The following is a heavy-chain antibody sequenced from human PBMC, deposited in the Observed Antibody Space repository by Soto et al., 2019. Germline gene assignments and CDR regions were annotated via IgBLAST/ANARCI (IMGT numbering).Heavy chain of an antibody. CDR3: ARDSSLAESGVFDY. V-gene: IGHV1-18*01. D-gene: IGHD2-15*01. J-gene: IGHJ4*02. Sequence: GASVKVSCKASGYTFTSYGISWVRQAPGQGLEWMGWISAYNGNTNYAQKLQGRVTMTTDTSTSTAYMELRSLRSDDTAVYYCARDSSLAESGVFDYWGQGTLVTVSS. CDR2: ISAYNGNT. CDR1: GYTFTSYG.